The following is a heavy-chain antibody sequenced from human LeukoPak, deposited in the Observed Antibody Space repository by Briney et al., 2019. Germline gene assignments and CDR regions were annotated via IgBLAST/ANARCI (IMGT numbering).Heavy chain of an antibody. Sequence: ASVKVSCKASGGTFSSYAISWVRQAPGQGLEWMGGIIPIFGTANYAQKFQGRVTITADKSTSTAYMELSSLRSEDTAVYYCARVHRHVEDWFDPWGQGTLVTVSS. CDR3: ARVHRHVEDWFDP. CDR1: GGTFSSYA. V-gene: IGHV1-69*06. J-gene: IGHJ5*02. CDR2: IIPIFGTA.